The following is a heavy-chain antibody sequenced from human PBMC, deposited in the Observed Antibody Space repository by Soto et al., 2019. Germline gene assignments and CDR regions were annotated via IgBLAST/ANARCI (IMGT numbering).Heavy chain of an antibody. D-gene: IGHD3-22*01. CDR2: IYSGGST. V-gene: IGHV3-53*01. CDR1: GFSVTTNY. Sequence: PGGFLRLSCAASGFSVTTNYMSWVRQAPGKGLEWVSVIYSGGSTYYADSVKGRFTISRDNSENTLYLQMNSLRAEDTAVYYCARGYSSSICCYCWGPGTLVTVSS. J-gene: IGHJ4*02. CDR3: ARGYSSSICCYC.